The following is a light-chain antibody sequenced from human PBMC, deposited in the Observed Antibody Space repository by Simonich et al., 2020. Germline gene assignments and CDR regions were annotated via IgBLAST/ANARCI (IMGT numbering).Light chain of an antibody. V-gene: IGLV3-27*01. J-gene: IGLJ3*02. CDR3: YSAADNNLV. Sequence: SYELTQPSSVSVSPGQTARITCSGDVLAKKYARWFQQKPGQAPVLVIYKDSERPLGIPERLPGSSSGTTVTLTISGAQVEDEADYYCYSAADNNLVFGGGTKLTVL. CDR1: VLAKKY. CDR2: KDS.